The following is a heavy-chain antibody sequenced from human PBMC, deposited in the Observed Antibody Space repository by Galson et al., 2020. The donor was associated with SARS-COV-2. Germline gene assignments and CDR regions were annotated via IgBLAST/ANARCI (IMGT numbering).Heavy chain of an antibody. CDR3: ARTGYSSGRILYYFDH. J-gene: IGHJ4*02. V-gene: IGHV1-18*01. CDR1: VFSFSYYG. D-gene: IGHD2-15*01. CDR2: SSAYNGNT. Sequence: ASVKVSCRTSVFSFSYYGFTWVRQAPGQGLEWMGWSSAYNGNTNYAQKFQGRVTLTTDTSTSTALMELRGLRSNDTAIYYCARTGYSSGRILYYFDHWGQGTLVTVSS.